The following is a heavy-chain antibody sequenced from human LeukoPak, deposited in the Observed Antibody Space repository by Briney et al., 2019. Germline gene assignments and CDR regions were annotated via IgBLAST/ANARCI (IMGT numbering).Heavy chain of an antibody. CDR1: GFTFSSYG. CDR3: AKVEQQGGY. CDR2: ISYDGSNK. Sequence: GGSLRPSCAASGFTFSSYGMHWVRQAPGKGLEWVAVISYDGSNKYYADSVKGRFTISRDNSKNTLYLQMNSLRAEDTAVYYCAKVEQQGGYWGQGTLVTVSS. J-gene: IGHJ4*02. V-gene: IGHV3-30*18. D-gene: IGHD6-13*01.